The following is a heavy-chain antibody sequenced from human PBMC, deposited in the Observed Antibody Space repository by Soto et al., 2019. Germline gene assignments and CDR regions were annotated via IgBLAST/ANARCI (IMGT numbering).Heavy chain of an antibody. CDR1: VGSISSGGYS. Sequence: SETLSLTCAVSVGSISSGGYSWSWIRQPPGKGLEWIGYIYHSGSTYYNPSLKSRVTISVDRSKNQFSLKLSSVTAADTAVYYCARGSKLDYWGQGTLVTVSS. CDR2: IYHSGST. CDR3: ARGSKLDY. V-gene: IGHV4-30-2*01. J-gene: IGHJ4*02.